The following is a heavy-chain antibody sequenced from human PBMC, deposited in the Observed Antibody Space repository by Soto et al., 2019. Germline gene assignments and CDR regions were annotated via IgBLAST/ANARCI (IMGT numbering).Heavy chain of an antibody. CDR1: GGTFSSYS. J-gene: IGHJ6*02. CDR3: ARALPPYYYGMDV. CDR2: IIPIFGTA. V-gene: IGHV1-69*13. Sequence: SVKVSCKASGGTFSSYSISWVRQAPGQGLEWMGGIIPIFGTANYAQKFQGRVTITADESPSTAYMELSSLRSEDTAVYYCARALPPYYYGMDVWGQGTTVTVSS.